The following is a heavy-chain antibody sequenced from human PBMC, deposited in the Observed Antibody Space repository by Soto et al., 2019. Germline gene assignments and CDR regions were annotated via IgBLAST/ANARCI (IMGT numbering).Heavy chain of an antibody. D-gene: IGHD2-21*02. Sequence: QVQLQQWGAGLLKPSETLSLTCAVYGGSFSGYYWSWIRQPPGKGLEWIGEINHSGSTNYNPSLKSRVTISVDTSKNQFSLKLSSVPAADTAVYYCARERHNSVVVTVLRRRSWFDPWGQGTLVTVSS. CDR1: GGSFSGYY. CDR3: ARERHNSVVVTVLRRRSWFDP. CDR2: INHSGST. J-gene: IGHJ5*02. V-gene: IGHV4-34*01.